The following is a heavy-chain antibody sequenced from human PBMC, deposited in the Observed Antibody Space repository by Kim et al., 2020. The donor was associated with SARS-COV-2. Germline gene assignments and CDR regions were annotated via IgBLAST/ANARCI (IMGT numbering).Heavy chain of an antibody. J-gene: IGHJ5*02. V-gene: IGHV4-59*01. CDR1: GGSISSYY. CDR3: ARGSSIGYFDWLLPPSFDP. Sequence: SETLSRTCTVSGGSISSYYWSWIRQPPGKGLEWIGYIYYSGSTNYNPSLKSRVTISVDTSKNQFSLKLSSVTAADTAVYYCARGSSIGYFDWLLPPSFDPWGQGTLVTVSS. D-gene: IGHD3-9*01. CDR2: IYYSGST.